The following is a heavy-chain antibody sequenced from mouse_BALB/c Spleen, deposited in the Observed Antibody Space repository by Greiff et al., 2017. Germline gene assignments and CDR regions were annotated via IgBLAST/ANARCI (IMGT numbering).Heavy chain of an antibody. Sequence: DVQLVESGGGLVQPGGSRKLSCAASGFTFSSFGMHWVRQAPEKGLEWVAYISSGSSTIYYADTVKGRFTISRDNPKNTLFLQMTSLRSEDTAMYYCARFRSLPYYAMDYWGQGTSVTVSS. CDR1: GFTFSSFG. V-gene: IGHV5-17*02. J-gene: IGHJ4*01. CDR2: ISSGSSTI. CDR3: ARFRSLPYYAMDY.